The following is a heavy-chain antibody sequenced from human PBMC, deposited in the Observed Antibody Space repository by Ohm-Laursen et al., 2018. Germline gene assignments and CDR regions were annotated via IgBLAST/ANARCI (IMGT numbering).Heavy chain of an antibody. CDR2: ISRSGDST. Sequence: SLRLSCAASGFTFSSYSMNWVRQAPGKGLEWVSAISRSGDSTYYADSVKGRFTISRDNSKNTLYLQMNSLRAEDTAVYYCAKVEGGFIYYYGTDVWGQGTTVTVSS. D-gene: IGHD3-16*01. CDR1: GFTFSSYS. V-gene: IGHV3-23*01. J-gene: IGHJ6*02. CDR3: AKVEGGFIYYYGTDV.